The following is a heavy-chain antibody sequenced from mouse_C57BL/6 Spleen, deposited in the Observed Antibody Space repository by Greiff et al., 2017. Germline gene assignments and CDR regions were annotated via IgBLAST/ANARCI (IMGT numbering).Heavy chain of an antibody. CDR1: GYTFTSYW. Sequence: VKLQQPGAELVRPGTSVKLSCKASGYTFTSYWMHWVKQRPGQGLEWIGVIDPSDSYTNYNQKFKGKATLTVDTSSSTAYMQLSSLTSEDSAVYYFARGHYGSSYDAMDYWGQGTSVTVSS. CDR2: IDPSDSYT. V-gene: IGHV1-59*01. J-gene: IGHJ4*01. CDR3: ARGHYGSSYDAMDY. D-gene: IGHD1-1*01.